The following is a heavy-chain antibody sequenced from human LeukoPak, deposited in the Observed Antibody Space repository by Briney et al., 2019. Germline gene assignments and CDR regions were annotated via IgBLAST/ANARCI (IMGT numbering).Heavy chain of an antibody. J-gene: IGHJ4*02. Sequence: GASVKVSCKASGYTFTSYGISWVRQAPGQGLEWMGWISAYKGNTNYAQKLQGRVTMTTGTSTSTAYMELRSLRSDDTAVYYCASVLGGSYYIGFDYWGQGNLVTVSS. CDR3: ASVLGGSYYIGFDY. CDR1: GYTFTSYG. D-gene: IGHD1-26*01. CDR2: ISAYKGNT. V-gene: IGHV1-18*01.